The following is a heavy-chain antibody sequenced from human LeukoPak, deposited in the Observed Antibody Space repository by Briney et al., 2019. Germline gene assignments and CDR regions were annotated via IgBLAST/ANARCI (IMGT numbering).Heavy chain of an antibody. J-gene: IGHJ4*02. CDR2: INPNSGGT. CDR1: GYTFTSYD. D-gene: IGHD3-22*01. Sequence: ASVKVSCKASGYTFTSYDINWVRPATGQGLEWMGWINPNSGGTNYAQKFQGRVTMTRDTSISTAYMELSRLRSDDTAVYYCARDRNYYDSSGYPDYWGQGTLVTVSS. V-gene: IGHV1-2*02. CDR3: ARDRNYYDSSGYPDY.